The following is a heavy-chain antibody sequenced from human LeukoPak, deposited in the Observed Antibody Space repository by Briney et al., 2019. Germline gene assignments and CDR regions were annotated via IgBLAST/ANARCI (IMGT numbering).Heavy chain of an antibody. CDR3: ARAIGDSGWFDYYFDY. J-gene: IGHJ4*02. Sequence: SETLSLTCTVSGGSISSYYWSWIRQPPGKGLEWIAYIYYSGTTNYNPSLKSRVTISVDTSKNQFSLKLSSVTAADTAVYYCARAIGDSGWFDYYFDYWGQGTLVTVSS. CDR1: GGSISSYY. CDR2: IYYSGTT. V-gene: IGHV4-59*12. D-gene: IGHD6-19*01.